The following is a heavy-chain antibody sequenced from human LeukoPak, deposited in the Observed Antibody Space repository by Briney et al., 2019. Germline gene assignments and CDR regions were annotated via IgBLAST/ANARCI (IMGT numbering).Heavy chain of an antibody. D-gene: IGHD6-19*01. CDR2: IIPILGIA. V-gene: IGHV1-69*04. CDR3: AKDSRGRGWYRGPYFAY. CDR1: GGTFSSYA. J-gene: IGHJ4*02. Sequence: ASVKVSCKASGGTFSSYAISWVRQAPGQGLEWMGRIIPILGIANYAQKFQGRVTITADKSTSTAYMELSSLRSEDTAVYYCAKDSRGRGWYRGPYFAYGGRGPLATVPS.